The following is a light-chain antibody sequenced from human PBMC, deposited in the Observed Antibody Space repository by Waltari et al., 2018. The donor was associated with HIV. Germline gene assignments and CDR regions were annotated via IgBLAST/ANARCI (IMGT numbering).Light chain of an antibody. CDR3: SSYGGSNNLEV. J-gene: IGLJ2*01. V-gene: IGLV2-8*01. Sequence: QSALTQPPSASGSPGQSVTISCTGSSSDIGGSNYVTWYQQHPAKAPKLMIYEVNKRPSGVPVRFSGSKSGNTASLTVSGLQPEDEADYYCSSYGGSNNLEVFGGGTKL. CDR2: EVN. CDR1: SSDIGGSNY.